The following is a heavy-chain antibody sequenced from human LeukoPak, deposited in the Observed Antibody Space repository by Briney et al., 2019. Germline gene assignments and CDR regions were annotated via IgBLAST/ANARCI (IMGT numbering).Heavy chain of an antibody. CDR2: IYYGGST. J-gene: IGHJ3*02. D-gene: IGHD1-1*01. Sequence: SETLSLTCTVSGGSISSYYWSWIRQPPGKGLEWIGYIYYGGSTNYTPSLKSRVTISVDTSKNQFSLKLSSVTAADTAVYYCARSHLEAFDIWGQGTMVTVSS. CDR3: ARSHLEAFDI. V-gene: IGHV4-59*01. CDR1: GGSISSYY.